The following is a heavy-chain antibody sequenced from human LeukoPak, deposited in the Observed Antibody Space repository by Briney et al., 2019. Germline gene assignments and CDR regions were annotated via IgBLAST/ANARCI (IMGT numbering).Heavy chain of an antibody. CDR3: ARDRVGYCASISCFTFDN. D-gene: IGHD2-2*01. V-gene: IGHV3-23*01. Sequence: GGSLRLSCAASGXTFSSYAMSWVRQAPGKGLEWVSAISGSGGSTYYADSVKGRFTISRDNSKNMVYLEMNSLRAEDTAMYYCARDRVGYCASISCFTFDNWGQGTLVTVSS. CDR1: GXTFSSYA. J-gene: IGHJ4*02. CDR2: ISGSGGST.